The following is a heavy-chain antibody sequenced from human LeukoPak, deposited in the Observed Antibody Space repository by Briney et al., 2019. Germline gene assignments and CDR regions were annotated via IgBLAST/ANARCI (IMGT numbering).Heavy chain of an antibody. CDR1: GGSFSGCY. J-gene: IGHJ3*02. Sequence: SETLSLTCAVYGGSFSGCYWSWIRQPPGKGLEWIGEINHSGSTNYNPSLKSRVTISVDTSKNQFSLKLSSVTAADTAVYYCARLPQYRDAFDIWGQGTMVTVS. CDR3: ARLPQYRDAFDI. CDR2: INHSGST. V-gene: IGHV4-34*01. D-gene: IGHD2-2*01.